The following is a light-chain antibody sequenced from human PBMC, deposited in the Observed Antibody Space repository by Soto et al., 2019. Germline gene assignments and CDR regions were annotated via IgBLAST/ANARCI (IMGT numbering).Light chain of an antibody. V-gene: IGKV1-5*01. J-gene: IGKJ1*01. CDR2: GAS. CDR3: HQYNRYLWT. Sequence: DIQMTQSPSTLSASVGDRATITCRASQSINNWVAWYQQKPGKAPKLLIYGASSLESGVPSRFSGSGSGTEFTLTLSSLQPDDFATYYCHQYNRYLWTFGQGTKVEIK. CDR1: QSINNW.